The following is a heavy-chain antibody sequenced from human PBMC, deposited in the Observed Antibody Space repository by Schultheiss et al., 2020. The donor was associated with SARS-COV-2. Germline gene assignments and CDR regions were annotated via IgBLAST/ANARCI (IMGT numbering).Heavy chain of an antibody. J-gene: IGHJ4*02. D-gene: IGHD4-17*01. CDR2: IHYSGST. CDR1: GGPISRGDSY. CDR3: AAHDFGDYAFDY. V-gene: IGHV4-30-4*02. Sequence: SETLSLTCSVSGGPISRGDSYWTWVRQSPGKGLEWIGYIHYSGSTYYNPSLKSRVTMSVDTSTNQFSLKLSSVTAADTAVYYCAAHDFGDYAFDYWGQGTLVTVSS.